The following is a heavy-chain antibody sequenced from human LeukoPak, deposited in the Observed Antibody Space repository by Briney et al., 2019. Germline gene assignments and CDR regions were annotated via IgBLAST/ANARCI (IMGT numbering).Heavy chain of an antibody. J-gene: IGHJ4*01. Sequence: PGGSLRLSCAASGFTFTTYWMSWVRQAPGKGLEWVANIKQDGTEKYYVDSVKGRFTISRDNAKNSLYLQMNSLRVDDTAVYFCARAPVVSCRGAFCYPLDYWGHGILITVSS. CDR1: GFTFTTYW. CDR3: ARAPVVSCRGAFCYPLDY. CDR2: IKQDGTEK. D-gene: IGHD2-15*01. V-gene: IGHV3-7*03.